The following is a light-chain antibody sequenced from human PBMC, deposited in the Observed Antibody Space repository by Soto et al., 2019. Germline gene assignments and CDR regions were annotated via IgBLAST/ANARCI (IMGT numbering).Light chain of an antibody. CDR3: QQYGSSPET. V-gene: IGKV3-20*01. CDR1: QSVSSSY. J-gene: IGKJ1*01. Sequence: EVVLTQSPVTLSLPPGERATLSCRASQSVSSSYLAWYQQKPGQAPRLLIYGASSRATGIPDRFSGSGSGTDFTLTISRLEPEDFAVYYCQQYGSSPETFGQGTKVDIK. CDR2: GAS.